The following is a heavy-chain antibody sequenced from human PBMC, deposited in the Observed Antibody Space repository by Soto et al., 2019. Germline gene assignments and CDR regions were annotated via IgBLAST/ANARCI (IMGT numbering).Heavy chain of an antibody. CDR3: AREGSYRDFDS. D-gene: IGHD3-16*02. CDR2: ISGYNGDT. Sequence: QVQLVQSGAEVKKPGASVKVSCKASGYTFTSYGISWVRQAPGQGLEWMGWISGYNGDTNYAQKFQGRVTLTTDTSTNTAYLEVMTLRSDDTAVYYCAREGSYRDFDSLGQGTLVTVSS. V-gene: IGHV1-18*01. CDR1: GYTFTSYG. J-gene: IGHJ4*02.